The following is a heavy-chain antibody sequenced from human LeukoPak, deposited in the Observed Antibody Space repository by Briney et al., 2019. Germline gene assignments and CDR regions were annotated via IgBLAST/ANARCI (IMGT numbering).Heavy chain of an antibody. V-gene: IGHV3-21*01. D-gene: IGHD2-15*01. CDR3: ARWGGGRYCSGGSCYPDYYYYMDV. CDR1: GFIFSSYT. CDR2: ISSSSSYI. Sequence: GGSLRLSCAASGFIFSSYTMNWVRQAPGKGLEWVSSISSSSSYIYYADSVKGRFTISRDNAKNSLYLQMNSLRAEDTAVYYCARWGGGRYCSGGSCYPDYYYYMDVWGKGTTVTVSS. J-gene: IGHJ6*03.